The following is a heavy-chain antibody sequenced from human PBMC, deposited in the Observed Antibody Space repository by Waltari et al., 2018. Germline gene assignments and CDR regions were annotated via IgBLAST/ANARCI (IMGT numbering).Heavy chain of an antibody. J-gene: IGHJ6*02. V-gene: IGHV1-69*12. D-gene: IGHD2-15*01. CDR1: GGTFSSYA. CDR2: IIPIFGTA. Sequence: QVQLVQSGAEVKKPGSSVKVSCKASGGTFSSYAISWVRQAPGQGLEWMGGIIPIFGTANYAQKFQGRVTITADESTSTAYMELGSLRSEDTAVYYCARGGYCSGGSCRHYYYGMDVWGQGTTVTVSS. CDR3: ARGGYCSGGSCRHYYYGMDV.